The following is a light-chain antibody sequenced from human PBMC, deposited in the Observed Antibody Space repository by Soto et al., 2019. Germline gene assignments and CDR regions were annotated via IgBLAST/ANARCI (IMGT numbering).Light chain of an antibody. J-gene: IGKJ1*01. CDR2: DAS. V-gene: IGKV3-11*01. CDR3: QQRSNWPPWT. Sequence: EIVLTQSPHTLSLSPGERATLSCRASQSVSSYLAWYQQKPGQAPRLLIYDASNRATGIPARFSGSGSGTDFTLTISSLEPEDFAVYYCQQRSNWPPWTFGQGTKVEIK. CDR1: QSVSSY.